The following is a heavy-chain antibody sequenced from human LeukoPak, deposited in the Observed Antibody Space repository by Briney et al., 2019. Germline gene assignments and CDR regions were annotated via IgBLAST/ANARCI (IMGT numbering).Heavy chain of an antibody. CDR3: ARDFSAAAGDDY. Sequence: GRSLRLSCAASGFTFSSYAMPWVRQAPGKGVEWVAVISYDGSNKYYADSVKGRFTISRHNSKNTLYLQMNSLRAEDTAVYYCARDFSAAAGDDYWGQGTLVTVSS. V-gene: IGHV3-30*01. CDR1: GFTFSSYA. D-gene: IGHD6-13*01. J-gene: IGHJ4*02. CDR2: ISYDGSNK.